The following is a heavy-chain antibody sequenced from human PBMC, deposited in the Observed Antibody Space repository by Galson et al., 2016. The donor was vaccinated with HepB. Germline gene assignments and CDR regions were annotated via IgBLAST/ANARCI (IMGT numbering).Heavy chain of an antibody. V-gene: IGHV3-23*01. CDR3: ANGGGYSYATRGDY. J-gene: IGHJ4*02. CDR1: GFTFSSYA. Sequence: SLRLSCAASGFTFSSYAMRWVRQAPGKGLEWVSGISGSGGSTNYGDSVRGRFTISRDNSKNTLYLQMNSLRAEDTAVYYCANGGGYSYATRGDYWGQGTLVTVSS. D-gene: IGHD5-18*01. CDR2: ISGSGGST.